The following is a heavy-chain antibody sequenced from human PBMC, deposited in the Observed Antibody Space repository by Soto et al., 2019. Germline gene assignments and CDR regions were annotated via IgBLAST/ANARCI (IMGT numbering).Heavy chain of an antibody. CDR1: GGSFSGYY. Sequence: LSLTCAVYGGSFSGYYWSWIRQPPGKGLEWIGEINHSGSTNYNPSLKSRVTISVDTSKNQFSLKLSSVTAADTAVYYCARAHRLLIAARGYFDYWGQGTLVTVSS. CDR3: ARAHRLLIAARGYFDY. D-gene: IGHD6-6*01. V-gene: IGHV4-34*01. CDR2: INHSGST. J-gene: IGHJ4*02.